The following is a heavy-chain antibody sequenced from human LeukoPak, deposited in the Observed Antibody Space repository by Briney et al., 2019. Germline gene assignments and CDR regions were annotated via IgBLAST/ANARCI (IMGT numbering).Heavy chain of an antibody. J-gene: IGHJ4*02. Sequence: SETLSLTCTVSGGSISSNSYYWGWIRQPPGKGLEWIGSIYYSGSTYYNPSLKSRVTISVDTSKNQFSLKLSSVTAADTAVYYCARDRLDSSGWYGVFDYWGQGTLVTVSS. V-gene: IGHV4-39*07. CDR2: IYYSGST. CDR3: ARDRLDSSGWYGVFDY. D-gene: IGHD6-19*01. CDR1: GGSISSNSYY.